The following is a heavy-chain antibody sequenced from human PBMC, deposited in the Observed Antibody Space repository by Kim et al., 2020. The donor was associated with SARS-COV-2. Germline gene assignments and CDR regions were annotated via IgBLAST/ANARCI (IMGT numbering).Heavy chain of an antibody. J-gene: IGHJ6*02. Sequence: GGSLRLSCAASGFTFSSYSMNWVRQAPGKGLEWVSYISSSSSTIYYADSVKGCFTISRDNAKNSLYLQMNSLRDEDTAVYYCARVVGATSYYYYGMDVWGQGATVTVSS. CDR2: ISSSSSTI. CDR3: ARVVGATSYYYYGMDV. D-gene: IGHD1-26*01. V-gene: IGHV3-48*02. CDR1: GFTFSSYS.